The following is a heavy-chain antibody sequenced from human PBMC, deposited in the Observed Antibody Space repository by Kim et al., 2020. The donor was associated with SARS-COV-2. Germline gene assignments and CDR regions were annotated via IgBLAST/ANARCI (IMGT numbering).Heavy chain of an antibody. J-gene: IGHJ4*02. CDR2: IRPDGSEK. Sequence: GGSLRLSCAVSGFTFSSRWMSWVRQAPGQGLEWMANIRPDGSEKQYVDSVKGRFSISRDNTKNSLYLQMDGLRAGDTAVYYCVSTTRSQAFDYWGQGTLVTVSS. CDR1: GFTFSSRW. V-gene: IGHV3-7*01. CDR3: VSTTRSQAFDY. D-gene: IGHD4-17*01.